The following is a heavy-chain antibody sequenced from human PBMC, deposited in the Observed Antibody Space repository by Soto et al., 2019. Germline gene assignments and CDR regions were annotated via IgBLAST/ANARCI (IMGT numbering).Heavy chain of an antibody. D-gene: IGHD3-16*01. CDR1: GYDFTTYG. V-gene: IGHV1-18*01. CDR2: ISAHNGNT. Sequence: QVHLVQSGAEVKKSGASVKVSCKGSGYDFTTYGITWVRQAPGQGLEWMAWISAHNGNTDYAQKLQGRVTVTRDTSACTAYMEVRSLSSDDTAVYYSARGRYGDYWGQGALVIVSS. CDR3: ARGRYGDY. J-gene: IGHJ4*02.